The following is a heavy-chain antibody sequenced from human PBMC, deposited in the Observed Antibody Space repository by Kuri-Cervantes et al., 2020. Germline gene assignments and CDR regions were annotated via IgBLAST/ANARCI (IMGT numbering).Heavy chain of an antibody. Sequence: GEALKTPFAASGFTFSGSAMHWVRQASGKGLEWVGRIRSKANSYATAYAASVKGRFTISRDDSKNTAYLQMNSLKTEDTAVYYCARDRDYFDYWGQGTLVTVSS. V-gene: IGHV3-73*01. CDR2: IRSKANSYAT. CDR1: GFTFSGSA. CDR3: ARDRDYFDY. D-gene: IGHD3-10*01. J-gene: IGHJ4*02.